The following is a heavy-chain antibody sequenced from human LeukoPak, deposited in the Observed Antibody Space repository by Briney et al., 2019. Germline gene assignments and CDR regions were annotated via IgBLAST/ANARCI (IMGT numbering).Heavy chain of an antibody. CDR2: ISAYNGNT. J-gene: IGHJ4*02. CDR1: GYTFTSYG. D-gene: IGHD6-19*01. CDR3: ASGKGYSSGWYDYFDY. Sequence: ASVKVSCKASGYTFTSYGISWVRQAPGQGLEWTGWISAYNGNTNYAQKLQGRVTMTTDTSTSTAYMELRSLRSDDTAVYYRASGKGYSSGWYDYFDYWGQGTLVTVSS. V-gene: IGHV1-18*04.